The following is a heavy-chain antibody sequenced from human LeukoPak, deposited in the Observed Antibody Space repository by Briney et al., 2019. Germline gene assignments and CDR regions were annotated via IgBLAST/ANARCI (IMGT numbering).Heavy chain of an antibody. Sequence: SETLSLTCTVSGYSISSGYYWGWIRQPPGKGLEWIGSIYHSGSTNYNPSLKSRVTISVDTSKTHFSLKLSSMTAADTAVYYCARSMGAVAGVLNYWGQGTLVTVSS. V-gene: IGHV4-38-2*02. J-gene: IGHJ4*02. CDR2: IYHSGST. CDR3: ARSMGAVAGVLNY. D-gene: IGHD6-19*01. CDR1: GYSISSGYY.